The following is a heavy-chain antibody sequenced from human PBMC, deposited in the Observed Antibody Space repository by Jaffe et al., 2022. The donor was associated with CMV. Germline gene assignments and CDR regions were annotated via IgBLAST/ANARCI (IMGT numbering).Heavy chain of an antibody. CDR1: GGSISSYY. Sequence: QVQLQESGPGLVKPSETLSLTCTVSGGSISSYYWSWIRQPPGKGLEWIGYIYYSGSTNYNPSLKSRVTISVDTSKNQFSLKLSSVTAADTAVYYCARVKGRIAARQPSWGYYYYMDVWGKGTTVTVSS. D-gene: IGHD6-6*01. CDR3: ARVKGRIAARQPSWGYYYYMDV. CDR2: IYYSGST. J-gene: IGHJ6*03. V-gene: IGHV4-59*01.